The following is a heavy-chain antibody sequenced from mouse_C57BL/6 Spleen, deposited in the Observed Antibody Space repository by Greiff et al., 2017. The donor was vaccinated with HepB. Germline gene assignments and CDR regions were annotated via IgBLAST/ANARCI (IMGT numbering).Heavy chain of an antibody. Sequence: EVKLMESGEGLVKPGGSLKLSCAASGFTFSSYAMSWVRQTPEKRLEWVAYISSGGDYIYYADTVKGRFTISRDNARNTLYLQMSSLKSEDTAMYYCTRDRGLLREGYYCDYWGQGTTLTVSS. J-gene: IGHJ2*01. D-gene: IGHD1-1*01. CDR2: ISSGGDYI. CDR1: GFTFSSYA. CDR3: TRDRGLLREGYYCDY. V-gene: IGHV5-9-1*02.